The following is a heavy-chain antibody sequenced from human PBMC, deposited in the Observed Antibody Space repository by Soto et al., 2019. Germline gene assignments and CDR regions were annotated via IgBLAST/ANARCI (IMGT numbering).Heavy chain of an antibody. V-gene: IGHV4-61*01. CDR3: ARSQRGRTAFTFDY. Sequence: SETLSLTCAVSGDSVSNDNYYWSWIRQPPGKGLEWIGYIYYSGTTNYNSYLKSRLSLSVDMSKNQFSLKLASVTAADTTVYFCARSQRGRTAFTFDYWGQGALVTVSS. J-gene: IGHJ4*02. CDR1: GDSVSNDNYY. D-gene: IGHD3-16*01. CDR2: IYYSGTT.